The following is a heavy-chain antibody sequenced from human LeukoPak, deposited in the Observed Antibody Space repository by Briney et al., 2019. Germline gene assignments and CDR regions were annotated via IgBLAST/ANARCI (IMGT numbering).Heavy chain of an antibody. Sequence: GGSLRLSCAASGFPLSTYYMDWVRQAPGKGLEWVGLSRAKGDSYSTEYAASVRGRFSISRDESQNSMFLHMNSLKTEDTAVYFCAREYFYGMDVWGQGTTVTVSS. CDR2: SRAKGDSYST. CDR3: AREYFYGMDV. J-gene: IGHJ6*02. V-gene: IGHV3-72*01. CDR1: GFPLSTYY.